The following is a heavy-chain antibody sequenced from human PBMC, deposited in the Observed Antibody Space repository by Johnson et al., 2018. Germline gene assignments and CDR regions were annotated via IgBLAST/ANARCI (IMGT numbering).Heavy chain of an antibody. V-gene: IGHV3-33*06. CDR2: IWEDGNHK. CDR3: VKERAPFEAFDV. J-gene: IGHJ3*01. Sequence: VQLVESGGGVVQPGVSLRLSCAASGFMFCSYGMHWVRQAPGKGLEWVAVIWEDGNHKFYADYVKGRFTFSRDNSQNILELQMKSLRVEDTASYSFVKERAPFEAFDVWGQGTMVSVSS. CDR1: GFMFCSYG.